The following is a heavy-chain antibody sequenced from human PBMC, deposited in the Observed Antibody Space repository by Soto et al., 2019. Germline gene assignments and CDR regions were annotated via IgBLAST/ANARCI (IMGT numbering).Heavy chain of an antibody. V-gene: IGHV4-34*01. J-gene: IGHJ6*02. CDR1: GGSFSGYY. CDR2: INHSGST. CDR3: ARGQTLGCSGGSCYSYYYGMDV. D-gene: IGHD2-15*01. Sequence: KPSETLSLTCAVYGGSFSGYYWSWIRQPPGKGLEWIGEINHSGSTNYNPSLKSRVTISVDTSKNQFSLKLSSVTAADTAVYYCARGQTLGCSGGSCYSYYYGMDVWGQGTTVTVSS.